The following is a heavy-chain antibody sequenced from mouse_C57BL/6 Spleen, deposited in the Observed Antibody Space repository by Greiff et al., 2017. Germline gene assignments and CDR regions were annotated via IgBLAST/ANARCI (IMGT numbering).Heavy chain of an antibody. CDR2: ISNGGGST. CDR3: ARHGPLTGFFAY. J-gene: IGHJ3*01. Sequence: EVQGVESGGGLVQPGGSLKLSCAASGFTFSDYYMYWVRQTPEKRLEWVAYISNGGGSTYYPDTVKGRFTISRDNAKNTLYLQMSRLKSEDTAMYYCARHGPLTGFFAYWGQGTLVTVSA. CDR1: GFTFSDYY. V-gene: IGHV5-12*01. D-gene: IGHD4-1*01.